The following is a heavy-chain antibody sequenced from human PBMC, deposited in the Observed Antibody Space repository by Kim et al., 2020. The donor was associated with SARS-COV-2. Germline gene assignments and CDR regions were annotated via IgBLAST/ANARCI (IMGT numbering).Heavy chain of an antibody. V-gene: IGHV1-18*01. CDR1: GYSFTSYG. D-gene: IGHD3-10*01. Sequence: ASVKVSCKASGYSFTSYGISWVRQAPGQGLEWMGWINAYNDNTNYVQKLQGRVTMTTDTSTSTAHMELRSLRSDDTAVYYCARAHLSGSGSFSTLIFVYWGQGTLVTVSS. CDR3: ARAHLSGSGSFSTLIFVY. CDR2: INAYNDNT. J-gene: IGHJ4*02.